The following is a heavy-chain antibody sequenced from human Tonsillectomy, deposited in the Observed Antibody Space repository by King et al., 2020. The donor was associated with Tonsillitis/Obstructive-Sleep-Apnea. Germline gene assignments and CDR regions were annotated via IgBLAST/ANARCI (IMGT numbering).Heavy chain of an antibody. CDR2: IYHSGST. Sequence: QLQESGSGLVKPSQTLSLTCAVSGGSISSGGYSWSWIRQPPGKGLGWIGYIYHSGSTYYNQTLKSRVTISVDRSKNQFSLKLSSVTAADTAVYYCARDRGGYGSYFDSWGQGTLVTVSP. CDR3: ARDRGGYGSYFDS. J-gene: IGHJ4*02. CDR1: GGSISSGGYS. D-gene: IGHD5-12*01. V-gene: IGHV4-30-2*01.